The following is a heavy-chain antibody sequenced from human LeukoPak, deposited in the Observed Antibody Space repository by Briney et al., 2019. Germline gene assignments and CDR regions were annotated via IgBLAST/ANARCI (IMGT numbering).Heavy chain of an antibody. CDR3: ARINMARGVLFDYYFDL. V-gene: IGHV1-18*01. J-gene: IGHJ2*01. D-gene: IGHD3-10*01. CDR1: GYSFTNYG. Sequence: ASVTVSFKASGYSFTNYGFNWVRQAPGQGLEWMGWISAYNGHTNYAQKVQGRVTMTTDTSTQTAYMELRSLRSDDTAVYYCARINMARGVLFDYYFDLWGRGTLVTVSS. CDR2: ISAYNGHT.